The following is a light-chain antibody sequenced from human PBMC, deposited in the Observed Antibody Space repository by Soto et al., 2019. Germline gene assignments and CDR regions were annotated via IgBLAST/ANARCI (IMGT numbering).Light chain of an antibody. CDR3: QSYDSSLSGYV. Sequence: QSVLTQPPSVSEAPGQRVTISCTGSSSNIGAGYEAHWYQQVPGTAPKLLIYENKNRPSGVPDRFSGSKSGTSASLTITGLLAEDEAEYYCQSYDSSLSGYVLGTGTKLTVL. J-gene: IGLJ1*01. V-gene: IGLV1-40*01. CDR2: ENK. CDR1: SSNIGAGYE.